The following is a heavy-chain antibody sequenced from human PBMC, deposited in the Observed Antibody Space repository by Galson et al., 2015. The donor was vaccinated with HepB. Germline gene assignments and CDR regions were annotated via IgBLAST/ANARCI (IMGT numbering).Heavy chain of an antibody. Sequence: SLRLSCAASGFTFSSYAMSWVRQAPGKGLEWVSAISGSGGSTYYADSVKGRFTISRDNSKNTLYLQMNSLRAEDTAVYYCAKVCLDKRGITIFGVVKVFDYWGQGTLVTVSS. V-gene: IGHV3-23*01. CDR1: GFTFSSYA. CDR3: AKVCLDKRGITIFGVVKVFDY. CDR2: ISGSGGST. J-gene: IGHJ4*02. D-gene: IGHD3-3*01.